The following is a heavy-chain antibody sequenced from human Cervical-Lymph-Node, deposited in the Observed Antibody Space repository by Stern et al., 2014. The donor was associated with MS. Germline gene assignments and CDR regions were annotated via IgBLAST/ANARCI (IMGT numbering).Heavy chain of an antibody. CDR1: GFTFSSYS. J-gene: IGHJ4*02. D-gene: IGHD6-6*01. CDR3: AREGSSSSSLDY. V-gene: IGHV3-21*01. Sequence: EVQLVESGGGLVKPGGSLRLSCAASGFTFSSYSMNWVRQAPGKGLEWVSSISSSSSYIYYADSVKGRFTISRDNAKNSLYLQMNSLRAEDTAVYYCAREGSSSSSLDYWGQGTLVTVSS. CDR2: ISSSSSYI.